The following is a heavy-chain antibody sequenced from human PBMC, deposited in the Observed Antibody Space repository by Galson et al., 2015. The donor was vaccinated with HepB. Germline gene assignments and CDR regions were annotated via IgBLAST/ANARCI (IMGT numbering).Heavy chain of an antibody. CDR3: ATLPPHVMVRGVTIPDYYGMDV. V-gene: IGHV1-24*01. D-gene: IGHD3-10*01. CDR2: FDPEDGET. Sequence: SVKVSCKVSGYTLTELSMHWVRQAPGKGLEWMGGFDPEDGETIYAQKFQGRVTMTEDTSTDTAYMELSSLRSEDTAVYYCATLPPHVMVRGVTIPDYYGMDVWGQGTTVAASS. CDR1: GYTLTELS. J-gene: IGHJ6*02.